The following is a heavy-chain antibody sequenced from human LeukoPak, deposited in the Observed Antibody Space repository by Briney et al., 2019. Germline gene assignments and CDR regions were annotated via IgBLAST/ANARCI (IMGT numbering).Heavy chain of an antibody. CDR1: GFTFGSYW. J-gene: IGHJ4*02. Sequence: PGGSLRLSCAASGFTFGSYWMSWVRQAPGKGLEWVANIKQDGSEKYYVDSVKGRFTISRDNAKNSLYLQMNSLRAEDTAVYYCAREEGDYDQLYYFDYWGQGTLVTVSS. D-gene: IGHD3-22*01. CDR2: IKQDGSEK. CDR3: AREEGDYDQLYYFDY. V-gene: IGHV3-7*03.